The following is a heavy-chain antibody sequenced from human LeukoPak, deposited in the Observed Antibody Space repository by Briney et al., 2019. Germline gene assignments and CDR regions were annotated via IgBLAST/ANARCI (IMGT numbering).Heavy chain of an antibody. D-gene: IGHD3-16*01. CDR2: INHNGNVN. CDR1: GFTFSSYW. V-gene: IGHV3-7*03. Sequence: GGSLRLSCAASGFTFSSYWMNWARQAPGKGLEWVASINHNGNVNYYMDSVKGRFTISRDNAKNSLYLQMSNLRAEDTAVYFCARGGGLDVWGQGATVTVSS. CDR3: ARGGGLDV. J-gene: IGHJ6*02.